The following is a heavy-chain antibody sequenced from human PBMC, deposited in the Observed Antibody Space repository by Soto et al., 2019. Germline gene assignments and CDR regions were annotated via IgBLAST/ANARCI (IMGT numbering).Heavy chain of an antibody. J-gene: IGHJ4*02. V-gene: IGHV3-33*01. CDR1: GFTFSSYG. CDR3: ARGRVYYDSSGYYSTLWVTPIPSYFVY. Sequence: GGSLRLSCAASGFTFSSYGMHWVRQAPGKGLEWVAVIWYDGSNKYYADSVKGRFTISRDNSKNTLYLQMNSLRAEDTAVYYCARGRVYYDSSGYYSTLWVTPIPSYFVYLCQGTLVTVSS. CDR2: IWYDGSNK. D-gene: IGHD3-22*01.